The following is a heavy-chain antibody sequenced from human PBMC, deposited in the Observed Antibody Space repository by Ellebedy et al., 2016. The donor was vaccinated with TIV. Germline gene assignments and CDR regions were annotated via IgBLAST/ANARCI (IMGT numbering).Heavy chain of an antibody. J-gene: IGHJ4*02. V-gene: IGHV1-69*05. CDR2: IIPIFGTA. CDR3: AREGVHDYVWGSYRYPDY. Sequence: SVKVSXXASGGTFSSYAISWVRQAPGQGLEWMGGIIPIFGTANYAQKLQGRVTMTTDTSTSTAYMELRSLRSDDTAVYYCAREGVHDYVWGSYRYPDYWGQGTLVTVSS. CDR1: GGTFSSYA. D-gene: IGHD3-16*02.